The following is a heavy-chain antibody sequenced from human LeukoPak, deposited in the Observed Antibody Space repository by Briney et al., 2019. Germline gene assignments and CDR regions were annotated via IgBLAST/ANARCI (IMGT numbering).Heavy chain of an antibody. D-gene: IGHD3-16*01. V-gene: IGHV3-15*01. CDR1: GFIFSKAW. J-gene: IGHJ4*02. Sequence: GGSLRLSCAASGFIFSKAWMAWVRQAPGKGLEWVGHIKTEAEDSTTDYAAPVKGRFTISRDDAKSTLYLQMNSLNTEDTAVYFCTSALNLVLGELLGYWGQGTLVTVSS. CDR2: IKTEAEDSTT. CDR3: TSALNLVLGELLGY.